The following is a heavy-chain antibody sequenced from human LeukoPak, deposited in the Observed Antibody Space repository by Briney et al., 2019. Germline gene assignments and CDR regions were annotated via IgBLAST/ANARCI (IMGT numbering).Heavy chain of an antibody. D-gene: IGHD6-19*01. V-gene: IGHV3-9*01. J-gene: IGHJ4*02. Sequence: GRSLRLSCAASGFTFDDYAMHWVRQAPGKGLEWVSGISWNSGSIGYADSVKGRFTISRDNAKNSLYLQMNSLRAEDTALYYCAKDIQWLVQAGGKFDYWGQGTLVTVSS. CDR2: ISWNSGSI. CDR1: GFTFDDYA. CDR3: AKDIQWLVQAGGKFDY.